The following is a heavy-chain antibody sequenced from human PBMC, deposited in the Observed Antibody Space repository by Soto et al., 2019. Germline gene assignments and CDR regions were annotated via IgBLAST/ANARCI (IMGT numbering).Heavy chain of an antibody. D-gene: IGHD2-15*01. CDR3: AREPRYCRGGSCSITGDAYDI. V-gene: IGHV3-66*01. CDR1: GFIVSNTY. J-gene: IGHJ3*02. CDR2: ISNRGDT. Sequence: EVQLVESGGGLVQPGGSLRLSCTASGFIVSNTYVNWVRQAPGKGLAWVSVISNRGDTHYADSVRGRFSLSRDISDNTLHLQMNNLRVADTAVYYCAREPRYCRGGSCSITGDAYDIWGQGTMVTVSS.